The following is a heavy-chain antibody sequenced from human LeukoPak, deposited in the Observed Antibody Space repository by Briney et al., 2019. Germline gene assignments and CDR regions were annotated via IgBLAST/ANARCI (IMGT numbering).Heavy chain of an antibody. V-gene: IGHV4-59*01. J-gene: IGHJ6*02. CDR1: GGSFSSYY. D-gene: IGHD6-13*01. Sequence: PSETLSLTCAVYGGSFSSYYWSWIRQPPGKGLEWIGYIYYSGSTNYNPSLKSRVTISVDTSKNQFSLKLSSVTAADTAVYYCARGRSSSIGYPGIAAAGSLPYHYYGMDVWGQGTTVTVCS. CDR3: ARGRSSSIGYPGIAAAGSLPYHYYGMDV. CDR2: IYYSGST.